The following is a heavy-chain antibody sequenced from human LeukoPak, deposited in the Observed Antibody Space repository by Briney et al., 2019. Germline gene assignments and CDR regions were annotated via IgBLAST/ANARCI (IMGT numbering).Heavy chain of an antibody. J-gene: IGHJ4*02. Sequence: ASVKVSCKASGGTFSSYAISWVRQAPGQGLEWMGGIIPIFGTANYAQKSQGRVTITTDESTSTAYMELSSLRSEDTAVYYCASAYHCSGGSCYPPRHWGQGTLVTVSS. V-gene: IGHV1-69*05. CDR2: IIPIFGTA. CDR1: GGTFSSYA. D-gene: IGHD2-15*01. CDR3: ASAYHCSGGSCYPPRH.